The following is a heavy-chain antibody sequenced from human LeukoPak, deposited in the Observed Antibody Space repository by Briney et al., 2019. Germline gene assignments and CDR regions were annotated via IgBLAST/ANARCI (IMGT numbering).Heavy chain of an antibody. J-gene: IGHJ4*02. D-gene: IGHD6-6*01. V-gene: IGHV3-20*04. Sequence: AGGSLRLSCAASGFTFDDYGMSWVRQAPGKGLEWVSGINWNGGSTGYADSVKGRFTISRDNAKNTLYLQMNNLRAEDTAVYFCARLWDSSSSRHFDYWGQGTLVTVSS. CDR1: GFTFDDYG. CDR3: ARLWDSSSSRHFDY. CDR2: INWNGGST.